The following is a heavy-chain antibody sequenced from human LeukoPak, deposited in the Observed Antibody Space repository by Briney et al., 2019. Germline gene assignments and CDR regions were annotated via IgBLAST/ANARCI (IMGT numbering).Heavy chain of an antibody. J-gene: IGHJ5*01. CDR1: GYTFTDYY. CDR2: INPNNGGT. CDR3: ARDAPFEYSNLNWFDS. D-gene: IGHD4-11*01. V-gene: IGHV1-2*02. Sequence: ASVKVSCKASGYTFTDYYLHWVRQAPGQGLEWMGWINPNNGGTHFAQKFQGRVTMTRDTPISTAYMEVSGLISDDTAVYYCARDAPFEYSNLNWFDSWGQGTLVTVSA.